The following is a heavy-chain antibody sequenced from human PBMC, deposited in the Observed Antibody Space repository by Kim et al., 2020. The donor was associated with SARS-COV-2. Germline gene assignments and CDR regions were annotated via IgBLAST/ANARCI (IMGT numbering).Heavy chain of an antibody. V-gene: IGHV3-30-3*01. Sequence: GGSLRLSCAASGFTFSSYAMHWVRQAPGKGLEWVAVISYDGSNKYYADSVKGRFTISRDNSKNTLYLQMNSLRAEDTAVYYCARSIAGSYYYGMYDWGQGTTVTVSS. D-gene: IGHD6-6*01. CDR3: ARSIAGSYYYGMYD. CDR1: GFTFSSYA. CDR2: ISYDGSNK. J-gene: IGHJ6*02.